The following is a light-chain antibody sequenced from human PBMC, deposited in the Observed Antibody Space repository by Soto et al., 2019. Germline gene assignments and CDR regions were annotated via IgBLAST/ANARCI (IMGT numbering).Light chain of an antibody. V-gene: IGKV1-33*01. CDR2: AAS. Sequence: DITLTQSPSSLSASVGDRVSITCQASQDVINYLNWYQQKPGKAPKLLISAASNLETGVPSRFTGSGSGTHFTLTITNLPPEDFATYFCQQYDDLPLTFGGGTHVE. CDR1: QDVINY. CDR3: QQYDDLPLT. J-gene: IGKJ4*01.